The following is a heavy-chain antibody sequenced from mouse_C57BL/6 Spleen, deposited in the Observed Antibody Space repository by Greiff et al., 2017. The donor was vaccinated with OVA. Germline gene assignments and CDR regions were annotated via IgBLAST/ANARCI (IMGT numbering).Heavy chain of an antibody. CDR2: IHPNSGST. J-gene: IGHJ3*01. D-gene: IGHD1-1*01. Sequence: QVQLQQPGAELVKPGASVKLSCKASGYTFTSYWMHWVKQRPGQGLEWIGMIHPNSGSTNYNEKFKSKATLTVDKSSSTAYMQLSSLTSEDSAVYYCWHYGSSPWFANWGQGTLVTVSA. CDR1: GYTFTSYW. V-gene: IGHV1-64*01. CDR3: WHYGSSPWFAN.